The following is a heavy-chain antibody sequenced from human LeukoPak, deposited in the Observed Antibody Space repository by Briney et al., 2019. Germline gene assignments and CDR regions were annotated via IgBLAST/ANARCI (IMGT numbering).Heavy chain of an antibody. CDR3: ARLSVPATADDAFDI. Sequence: ASVKVSCKASRYTFTGYYMHWVRQAPGQGLEWMGWINPNSGGTNYAQKFQGRVTMTRDTSISTAYMELSRLRSDDTAVYYCARLSVPATADDAFDIWGQGTMVTVSS. V-gene: IGHV1-2*02. CDR1: RYTFTGYY. CDR2: INPNSGGT. J-gene: IGHJ3*02. D-gene: IGHD2-2*01.